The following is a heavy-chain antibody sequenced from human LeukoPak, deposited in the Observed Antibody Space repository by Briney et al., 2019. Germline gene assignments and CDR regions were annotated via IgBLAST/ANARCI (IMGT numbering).Heavy chain of an antibody. V-gene: IGHV1-8*01. J-gene: IGHJ6*02. D-gene: IGHD3-3*01. CDR1: GYTFTSYD. CDR2: MNPNSGNT. CDR3: ARGVDYDFWSGYYDGYYYYGMDV. Sequence: AASVKVSCKASGYTFTSYDINWVRQATGQGLEWMGWMNPNSGNTGYAQKFQGRVTMTRNTSISTAYMELGSLRSEDTAVYYCARGVDYDFWSGYYDGYYYYGMDVWGQGTTVTVSS.